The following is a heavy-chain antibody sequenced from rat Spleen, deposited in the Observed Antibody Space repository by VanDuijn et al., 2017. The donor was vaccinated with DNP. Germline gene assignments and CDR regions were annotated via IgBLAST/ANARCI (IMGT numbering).Heavy chain of an antibody. CDR1: GFTFSDYN. J-gene: IGHJ2*01. CDR3: ARGPPFDY. Sequence: EVQLVESGGGLVQPGRSLKLSCAASGFTFSDYNMAWVRQAPTKGLEWVASISTSGGSTYYRDSVKGRFTVSRDNAKSTLYLQMDSLRSEDTATYYCARGPPFDYWDQGVMVTVSS. V-gene: IGHV5-25*01. CDR2: ISTSGGST.